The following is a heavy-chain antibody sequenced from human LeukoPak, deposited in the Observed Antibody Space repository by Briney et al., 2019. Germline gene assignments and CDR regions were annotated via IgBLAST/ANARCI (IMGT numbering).Heavy chain of an antibody. D-gene: IGHD2-2*01. Sequence: ASVKVSCKASGYTFTGYYIHWVRQAPGQGLEWMGWINPYSGATNYAQKFQGRVTMTSDTSITTAYMELTRLRSDDTAVYYCVRDGACSSTSCQNFDYCGQGTLVTVPS. CDR3: VRDGACSSTSCQNFDY. V-gene: IGHV1-2*02. J-gene: IGHJ4*02. CDR2: INPYSGAT. CDR1: GYTFTGYY.